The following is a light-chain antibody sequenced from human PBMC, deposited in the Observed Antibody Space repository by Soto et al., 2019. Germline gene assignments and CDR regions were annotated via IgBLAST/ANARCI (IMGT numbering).Light chain of an antibody. CDR1: QSISSW. V-gene: IGKV1-5*01. J-gene: IGKJ1*01. CDR2: DAS. Sequence: DIQMAQSPSTLSASVGDRVTITSRASQSISSWLAWYQQKPGKAPKLLISDASSLESGVPARFSGSGSGTEFTLTISSLQSEDFAVYYCQQYNNWPPWTFGQGTKV. CDR3: QQYNNWPPWT.